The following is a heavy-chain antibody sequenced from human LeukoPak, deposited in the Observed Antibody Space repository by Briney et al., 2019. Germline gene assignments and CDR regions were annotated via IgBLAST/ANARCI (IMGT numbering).Heavy chain of an antibody. V-gene: IGHV3-74*01. CDR1: GFTFCTYW. Sequence: PGGSLRLSRAASGFTFCTYWMHWVRQAPGKGLVWVSRINSDGSSTSYADSVKGRFTISRDNAKNTMYLQMNSLRAEDTAVYYCARAPRFNSYFDYWGQRTLVTVSS. D-gene: IGHD2/OR15-2a*01. J-gene: IGHJ4*02. CDR2: INSDGSST. CDR3: ARAPRFNSYFDY.